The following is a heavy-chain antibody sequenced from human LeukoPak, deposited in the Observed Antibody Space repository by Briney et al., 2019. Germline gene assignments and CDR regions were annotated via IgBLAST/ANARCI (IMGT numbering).Heavy chain of an antibody. Sequence: SETLSLTCTVSGGSLSTYYWSWIRQPAGKGLEWIGRIYTGGSTNYNPSLKTRVTMSVDTSKNQFSLNLSSVTAADTAVYYCARGGGGYWKYYFDYWGQGTLVTVSS. CDR3: ARGGGGYWKYYFDY. CDR1: GGSLSTYY. CDR2: IYTGGST. J-gene: IGHJ4*02. V-gene: IGHV4-4*07. D-gene: IGHD3-22*01.